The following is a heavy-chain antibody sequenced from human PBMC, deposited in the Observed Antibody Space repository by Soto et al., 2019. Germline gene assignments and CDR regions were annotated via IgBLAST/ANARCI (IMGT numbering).Heavy chain of an antibody. CDR1: GGSISGYY. CDR2: INHSGST. Sequence: SETLSLTCAVYGGSISGYYWSWIRQPPGKGLEWIGEINHSGSTNYNPSLKSRVTISVDTSKNQFSLKLRSVTAADTAVYYCARLPYGGLYGMDVGGQGTTVTVSS. J-gene: IGHJ6*02. CDR3: ARLPYGGLYGMDV. V-gene: IGHV4-34*01. D-gene: IGHD6-25*01.